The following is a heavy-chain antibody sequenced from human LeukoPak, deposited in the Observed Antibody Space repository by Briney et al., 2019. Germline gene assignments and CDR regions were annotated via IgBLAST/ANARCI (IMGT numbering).Heavy chain of an antibody. J-gene: IGHJ4*02. CDR3: AREGSSWYYFDY. CDR1: GVCISSYY. V-gene: IGHV4-4*07. Sequence: SETPSLTCTVSGVCISSYYWSWVRQPAGKGLEWIGRIYTSGSTNYNPSLKSRVTMSVDTSKNQFSLKLSSVTAADTAVYFCAREGSSWYYFDYWGQGTLVTVSS. D-gene: IGHD6-13*01. CDR2: IYTSGST.